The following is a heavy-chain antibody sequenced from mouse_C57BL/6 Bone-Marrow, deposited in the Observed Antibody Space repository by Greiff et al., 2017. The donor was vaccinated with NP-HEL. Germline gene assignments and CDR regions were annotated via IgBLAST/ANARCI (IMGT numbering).Heavy chain of an antibody. CDR1: GFSFNTYA. D-gene: IGHD1-1*01. J-gene: IGHJ1*03. V-gene: IGHV10-1*01. CDR3: VSLRVYYGSSFHWYFDV. CDR2: IRSKSNNYAT. Sequence: EVMLVESGGGLVQPKGSLKLSCAASGFSFNTYAMNWVRQAPGKGLEWVARIRSKSNNYATYYADSVKDRFTISRDDSESMLFLQMNNLKTEDTAMYYCVSLRVYYGSSFHWYFDVWGTGTTVTVSS.